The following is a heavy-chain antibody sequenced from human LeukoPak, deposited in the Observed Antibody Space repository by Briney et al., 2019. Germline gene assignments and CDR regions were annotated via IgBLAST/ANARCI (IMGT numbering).Heavy chain of an antibody. CDR1: GGSISSYY. D-gene: IGHD3-10*01. V-gene: IGHV4-4*07. Sequence: SETLSLTCTVSGGSISSYYWSWIRQPAGKGLEWIGRIYTSGSTNYNPSLKSRVTMSVDTSKDQFSLKQSSVTAADTAVYYCAREIGITMVRGFDYWGQGTLVTVSS. CDR2: IYTSGST. CDR3: AREIGITMVRGFDY. J-gene: IGHJ4*02.